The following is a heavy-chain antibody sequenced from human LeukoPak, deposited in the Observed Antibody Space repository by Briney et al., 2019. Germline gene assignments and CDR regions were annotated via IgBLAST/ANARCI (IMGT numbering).Heavy chain of an antibody. CDR1: GGSISSSSYY. CDR2: IYYSGST. J-gene: IGHJ4*02. D-gene: IGHD1-20*01. V-gene: IGHV4-39*01. CDR3: ARRQITEFDY. Sequence: SETLSLTCTVSGGSISSSSYYWGWIRQPPGKGLEWIGSIYYSGSTYYNPSLKSRVTISVDTSKNQFSLKLSSVTAADTAVYYCARRQITEFDYWGQGTLVTVSS.